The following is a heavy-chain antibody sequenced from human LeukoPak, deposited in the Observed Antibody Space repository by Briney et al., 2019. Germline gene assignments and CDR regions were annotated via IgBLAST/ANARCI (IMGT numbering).Heavy chain of an antibody. D-gene: IGHD3/OR15-3a*01. Sequence: GGSLRLSCAVSGFRGNDYYMRWVRQAPGKGLEWVGLIRDSGEAFYADFARGRFAISRDESENTLHLQMNSLRVEDTAVYFCARDRAANQDWVEFDPWGQGTPVIVSS. CDR1: GFRGNDYY. V-gene: IGHV3-66*03. CDR3: ARDRAANQDWVEFDP. CDR2: IRDSGEA. J-gene: IGHJ5*02.